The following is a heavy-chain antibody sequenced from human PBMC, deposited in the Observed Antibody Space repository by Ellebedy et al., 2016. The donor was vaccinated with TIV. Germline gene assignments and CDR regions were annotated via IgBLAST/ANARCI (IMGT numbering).Heavy chain of an antibody. Sequence: GESLKISCAASGFTFSDYYMSWIRQAPGKGLEWVSYISSSSSTIYYTDSVKGRFTISRDNAKNSLYLQMNSLRAEDTAVYYCAISSGWFEGAFDIWGQGTMVTVSS. J-gene: IGHJ3*02. V-gene: IGHV3-11*01. D-gene: IGHD6-19*01. CDR3: AISSGWFEGAFDI. CDR2: ISSSSSTI. CDR1: GFTFSDYY.